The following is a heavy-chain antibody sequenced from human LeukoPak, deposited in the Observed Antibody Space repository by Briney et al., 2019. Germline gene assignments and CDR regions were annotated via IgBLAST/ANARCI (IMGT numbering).Heavy chain of an antibody. CDR3: ARGGVRITMVRGVPAYGMDV. J-gene: IGHJ6*02. D-gene: IGHD3-10*01. Sequence: GASVKVSCKASGYTFTGYYMHWVRQAPGQGLEWMGWINLNSGGTNYAQKFQGRVTMTRDTSISTAYMELSRLRSDDTAVYYCARGGVRITMVRGVPAYGMDVWGQGTTVTVSS. CDR1: GYTFTGYY. CDR2: INLNSGGT. V-gene: IGHV1-2*02.